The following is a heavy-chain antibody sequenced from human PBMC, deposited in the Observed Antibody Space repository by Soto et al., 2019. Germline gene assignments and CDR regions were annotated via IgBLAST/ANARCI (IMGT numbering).Heavy chain of an antibody. J-gene: IGHJ4*02. Sequence: ASVKVSCKASGYTFSSYFISWVRQAPGQGLEWMGWISAYNGNTNYAQNLQGRVTMTTDTSTSTAYMELRSLRSGDTAVYYCARDLPPVDYWGQGTLVTVSS. V-gene: IGHV1-18*01. CDR1: GYTFSSYF. CDR3: ARDLPPVDY. CDR2: ISAYNGNT.